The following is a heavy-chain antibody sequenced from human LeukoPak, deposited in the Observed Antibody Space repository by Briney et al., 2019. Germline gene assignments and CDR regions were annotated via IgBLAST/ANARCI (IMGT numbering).Heavy chain of an antibody. V-gene: IGHV4-39*07. CDR1: GGSISSSSYY. CDR3: ARLRYDGSGYSLDY. J-gene: IGHJ4*02. D-gene: IGHD3-22*01. CDR2: IYYSGST. Sequence: SETLSLTCTVSGGSISSSSYYWGWIRQPPGKGLEWIGSIYYSGSTYYNPSLKSRVSISVDTSQNQFSLKLSSVTAADTAVYYCARLRYDGSGYSLDYWGQGTLVTVSS.